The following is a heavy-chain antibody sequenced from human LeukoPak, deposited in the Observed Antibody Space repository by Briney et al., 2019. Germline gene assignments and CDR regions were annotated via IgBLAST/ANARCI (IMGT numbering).Heavy chain of an antibody. CDR1: GYTFTNYG. CDR3: ARRGRGRTSWDY. V-gene: IGHV1-2*02. J-gene: IGHJ4*02. Sequence: GASVKVSCKASGYTFTNYGITWVRQAPGQGLEWMGWINPNSGGTNYAQKFQGRVTMTRDTSISTAYMELSRLRSDDTAVYYCARRGRGRTSWDYWGQGTLVTVSS. CDR2: INPNSGGT. D-gene: IGHD3-10*01.